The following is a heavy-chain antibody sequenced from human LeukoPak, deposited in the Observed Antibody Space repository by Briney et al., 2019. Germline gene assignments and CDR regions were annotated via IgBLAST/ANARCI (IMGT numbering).Heavy chain of an antibody. CDR2: INHSGST. CDR1: GGSFSGYY. D-gene: IGHD6-13*01. CDR3: ASSPSASSSWRWYFDL. J-gene: IGHJ2*01. V-gene: IGHV4-34*01. Sequence: PSETLSLTCAVYGGSFSGYYWSWIRQPPGKGLEWIGEINHSGSTNYNPSLKSRVTISVDTSKNQFSLKLSSVTAADTAVYYCASSPSASSSWRWYFDLWGRGTLVTVSS.